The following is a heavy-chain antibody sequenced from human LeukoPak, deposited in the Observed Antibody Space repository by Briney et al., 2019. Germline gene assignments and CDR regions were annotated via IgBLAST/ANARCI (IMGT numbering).Heavy chain of an antibody. CDR2: ISYDGSNK. Sequence: PGRSLRLSCAASGFTFSNYAMHWVRQAPGKGLEWVAVISYDGSNKYYADSVKGRFTISRDNSKNTLYLQMNSLRAEDTAVYYCTRDLMDYDVSTGLHHYYMDVWGQGTTVTVSS. CDR3: TRDLMDYDVSTGLHHYYMDV. CDR1: GFTFSNYA. D-gene: IGHD3-9*01. J-gene: IGHJ6*02. V-gene: IGHV3-30-3*01.